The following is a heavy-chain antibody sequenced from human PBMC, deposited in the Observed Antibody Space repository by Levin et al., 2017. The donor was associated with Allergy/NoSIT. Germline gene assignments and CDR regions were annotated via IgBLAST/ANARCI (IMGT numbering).Heavy chain of an antibody. CDR2: ISGSGGGT. D-gene: IGHD1-1*01. Sequence: GESLKISCAAFGFTFSSYSMSWVRQAPGKGLEWVSAISGSGGGTYYADSVKGRFTLSRDNAKNTLYLQMNSLRAEDTAVFYRVKADNNNRYGAWGYWGRGTLV. CDR3: VKADNNNRYGAWGY. V-gene: IGHV3-23*01. CDR1: GFTFSSYS. J-gene: IGHJ4*02.